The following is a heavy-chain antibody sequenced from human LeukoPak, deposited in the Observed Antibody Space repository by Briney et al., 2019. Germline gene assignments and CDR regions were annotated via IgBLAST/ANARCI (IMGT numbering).Heavy chain of an antibody. CDR1: GFTFSSYA. Sequence: PGGSLRLSCAASGFTFSSYAMSWVRQAPGKGLEWVSAISGSGGSTYYADSVKGRFTISRDNPKNTLYLQMNSLRAEDTAVYYRAKTTHDSSGYYYFGYWGQGTLVTVSS. V-gene: IGHV3-23*01. D-gene: IGHD3-22*01. CDR3: AKTTHDSSGYYYFGY. J-gene: IGHJ4*02. CDR2: ISGSGGST.